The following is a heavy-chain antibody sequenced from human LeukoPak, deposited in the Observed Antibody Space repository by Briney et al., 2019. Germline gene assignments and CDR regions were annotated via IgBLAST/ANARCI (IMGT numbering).Heavy chain of an antibody. J-gene: IGHJ3*02. CDR3: ARDIEYCGGDCYSGASDAFDI. D-gene: IGHD2-21*02. Sequence: GGSLRLSCAASGFTFSSYGMHWVRQAPGKGLEWVAFMRYNGNNEYYADSVEGRFTISRDNSKNTLYLQMNSLRPEDTAIYYCARDIEYCGGDCYSGASDAFDIWGQGTMVTVSS. CDR1: GFTFSSYG. V-gene: IGHV3-30*02. CDR2: MRYNGNNE.